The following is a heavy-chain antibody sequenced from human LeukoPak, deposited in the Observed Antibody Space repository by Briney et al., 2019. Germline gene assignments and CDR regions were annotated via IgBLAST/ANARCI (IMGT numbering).Heavy chain of an antibody. D-gene: IGHD2-15*01. V-gene: IGHV1-69*04. J-gene: IGHJ6*02. CDR3: ANGLVVAATHHYYYYYGMDV. CDR2: IIPILGIA. CDR1: GGTFSSYA. Sequence: SVKLSCKASGGTFSSYAISWVRQAPGQGLEWMGRIIPILGIANYAQKFQGRVTITADKSTSTAYMQLSSLRSEDTAVYYCANGLVVAATHHYYYYYGMDVWGQGTTVTVSS.